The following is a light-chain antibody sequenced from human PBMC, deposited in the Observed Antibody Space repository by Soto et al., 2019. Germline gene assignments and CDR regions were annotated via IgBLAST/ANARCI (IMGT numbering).Light chain of an antibody. J-gene: IGLJ3*02. V-gene: IGLV1-47*01. CDR3: AAWDDSLSGPGV. Sequence: QSVLTQPPSASGTPGQRVTISCSGSSSNIGSNYVYSYQQLPGTAPKLLIYRNNQRPSAVPDRFSGSKSGTSASLAISGPRSEDEADYYCAAWDDSLSGPGVFGGGTKLTVL. CDR1: SSNIGSNY. CDR2: RNN.